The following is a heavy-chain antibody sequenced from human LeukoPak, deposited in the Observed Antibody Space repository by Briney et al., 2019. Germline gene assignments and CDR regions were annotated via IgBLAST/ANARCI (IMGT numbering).Heavy chain of an antibody. CDR2: INPNSGGT. Sequence: ASVKVSCKASGYTFTGYYMHWVRQAPGQGLEWMGWINPNSGGTNYAHKFQGRVTVTSDTSISTAYMELSRLRSDDTAVYYCARDPVYCSGGSCSHFDYWGQGTLVTVSS. CDR3: ARDPVYCSGGSCSHFDY. D-gene: IGHD2-15*01. V-gene: IGHV1-2*02. J-gene: IGHJ4*02. CDR1: GYTFTGYY.